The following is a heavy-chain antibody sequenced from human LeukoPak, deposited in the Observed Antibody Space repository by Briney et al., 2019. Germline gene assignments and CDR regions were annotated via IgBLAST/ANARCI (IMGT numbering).Heavy chain of an antibody. CDR3: ARELYRSSWGYFDY. CDR2: IYSGGST. J-gene: IGHJ4*02. V-gene: IGHV3-66*01. CDR1: GFTVSSNY. D-gene: IGHD6-13*01. Sequence: GGSLRLSCAASGFTVSSNYMSWVRQAPGKGLEWVSVIYSGGSTYYADSVKGRFTISRDNSKNTLYLQMNSLRAEDTAVYYCARELYRSSWGYFDYWGQGTPVTVSS.